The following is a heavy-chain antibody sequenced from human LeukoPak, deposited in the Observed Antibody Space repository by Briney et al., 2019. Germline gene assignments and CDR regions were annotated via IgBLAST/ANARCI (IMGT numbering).Heavy chain of an antibody. CDR1: GFTFSDYY. D-gene: IGHD6-13*01. CDR3: VRSGSSWTQTFDY. J-gene: IGHJ4*02. CDR2: TRNKANSYTT. Sequence: GGSLRLSCAASGFTFSDYYMDWVRQAPGKGLEWVSRTRNKANSYTTEYAASVKGRFTISRDDSQNSLYPQMYSLKTEDTAVYYCVRSGSSWTQTFDYWGQGTLVTVSS. V-gene: IGHV3-72*01.